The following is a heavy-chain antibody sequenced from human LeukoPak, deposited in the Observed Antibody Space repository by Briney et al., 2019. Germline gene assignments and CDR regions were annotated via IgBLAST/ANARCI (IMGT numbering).Heavy chain of an antibody. V-gene: IGHV3-33*01. Sequence: PGGSLRPSCAASGFTFSSYGMHWVRQAPGKGLEWVAVIWYDGSNKYYADSVKGRFTISRDNSKNTLYLQMNSLRAEDTAVYYCARVDFSSSGYYYVGNYYYGMDVWGQGTTVTVSS. D-gene: IGHD3-22*01. CDR2: IWYDGSNK. CDR1: GFTFSSYG. CDR3: ARVDFSSSGYYYVGNYYYGMDV. J-gene: IGHJ6*02.